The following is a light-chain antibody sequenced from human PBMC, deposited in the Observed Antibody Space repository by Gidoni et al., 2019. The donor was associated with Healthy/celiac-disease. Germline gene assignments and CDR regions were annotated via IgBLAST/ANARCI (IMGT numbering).Light chain of an antibody. CDR1: QSISSY. V-gene: IGKV1-39*01. Sequence: DIQMTQSPSSLPASVGDRVTITCRASQSISSYLNWYQQKPGKAPKLLIYDASSLQSGVPSRFSGSGSGTDFTLTISSLQPEDFATYYCQQSYSTLWTFGQGTKVEIK. J-gene: IGKJ1*01. CDR3: QQSYSTLWT. CDR2: DAS.